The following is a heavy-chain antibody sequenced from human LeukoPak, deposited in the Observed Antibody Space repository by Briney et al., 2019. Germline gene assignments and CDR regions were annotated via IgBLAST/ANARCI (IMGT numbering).Heavy chain of an antibody. D-gene: IGHD2-21*02. CDR2: ISGSGGST. Sequence: GGSLRLSCAASGFTFSSYAMSWVRQAPGKGLEWVSAISGSGGSTYYADSVKGRFTISRDNSKNTLYLQMNSLRAEDTAVYYCAETFCGGDCYFVYWGQGTLVTVSS. CDR1: GFTFSSYA. J-gene: IGHJ4*02. CDR3: AETFCGGDCYFVY. V-gene: IGHV3-23*01.